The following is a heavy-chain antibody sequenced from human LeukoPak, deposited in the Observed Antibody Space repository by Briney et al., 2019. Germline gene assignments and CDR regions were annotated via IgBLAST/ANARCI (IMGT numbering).Heavy chain of an antibody. Sequence: ASVKVSCKASGYTFTSYGISWVRQAPGQGLEWMGWISAYNGYTNYAQKLQGRVAMTTDTYTSTAYMELRSLRSEDTAVYYCATEGGYSYGLWGQGTLVTVSS. D-gene: IGHD5-18*01. CDR1: GYTFTSYG. V-gene: IGHV1-18*01. J-gene: IGHJ4*02. CDR3: ATEGGYSYGL. CDR2: ISAYNGYT.